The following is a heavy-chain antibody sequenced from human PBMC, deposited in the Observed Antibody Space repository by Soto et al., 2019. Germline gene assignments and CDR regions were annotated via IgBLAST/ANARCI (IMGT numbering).Heavy chain of an antibody. Sequence: QVQLVESGGGLVKPGGSLRLSCAASGFSFSDYYMSWLRQAQGKGLEWLAYISGNNDYKLYADSVKGRFTISRDTAKKSLFLQMTGLRADDTAVYFCARASEATYYFYYGLDVWGRGTTVTVSS. CDR2: ISGNNDYK. V-gene: IGHV3-11*06. CDR3: ARASEATYYFYYGLDV. D-gene: IGHD3-10*01. J-gene: IGHJ6*02. CDR1: GFSFSDYY.